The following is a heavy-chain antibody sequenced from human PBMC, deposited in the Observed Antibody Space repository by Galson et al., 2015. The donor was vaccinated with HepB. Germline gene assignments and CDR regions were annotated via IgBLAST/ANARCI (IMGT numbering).Heavy chain of an antibody. V-gene: IGHV1-8*02. Sequence: SVKVSCKASGYTFTRYDLNWVRQATGQGLEWMGWMNPDNGNADFAQKFQGRLIMTRNTSVSTGYMELNRLTSEDTAIYYCATGRRGGDRFVDYWGQGTLVTVSS. CDR3: ATGRRGGDRFVDY. J-gene: IGHJ4*02. CDR1: GYTFTRYD. D-gene: IGHD1-1*01. CDR2: MNPDNGNA.